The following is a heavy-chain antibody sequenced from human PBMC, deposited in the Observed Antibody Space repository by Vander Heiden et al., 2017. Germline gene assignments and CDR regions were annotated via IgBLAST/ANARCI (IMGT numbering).Heavy chain of an antibody. V-gene: IGHV1-69-2*01. CDR2: VDPQDGKT. D-gene: IGHD1-1*01. CDR1: GDTFTDYS. CDR3: VPGRLDRVWYFDL. J-gene: IGHJ2*01. Sequence: EVHLVQSGAEVKQPGATVKISCKFSGDTFTDYSVHWVQQAPGKGLEWMGLVDPQDGKTRYPEKLQGRVTITADTSTDTAYMELSSRRSEDSAVYYCVPGRLDRVWYFDLWGRGTLVTVS.